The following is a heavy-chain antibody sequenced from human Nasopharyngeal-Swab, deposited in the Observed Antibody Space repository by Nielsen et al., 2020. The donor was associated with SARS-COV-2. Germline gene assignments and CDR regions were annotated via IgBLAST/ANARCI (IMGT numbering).Heavy chain of an antibody. CDR1: GFTFSTYN. CDR2: ISTTSGTI. J-gene: IGHJ4*02. V-gene: IGHV3-48*02. CDR3: ASAEYSGLGY. Sequence: GESLKISCAASGFTFSTYNMNWVRQTPGKGLEWVSYISTTSGTIYYADSVKGRFTISRDNAKNSLYLQMNSLRDEDTAVYYCASAEYSGLGYWGQGTLVTVSS. D-gene: IGHD2/OR15-2a*01.